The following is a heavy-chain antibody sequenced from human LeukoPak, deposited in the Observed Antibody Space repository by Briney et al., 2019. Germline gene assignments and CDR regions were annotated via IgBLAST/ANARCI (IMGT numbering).Heavy chain of an antibody. CDR3: ASLGDIVVVVADNAFDI. CDR1: GFTFSSYE. Sequence: PGGSLRLSGAASGFTFSSYEMNWVRQAPGKGMEWVSYISSSGSTIYYPDSVKGRFTISRDNAKNSLYLQMNSLRAEDTAVYYCASLGDIVVVVADNAFDIWGQGTMVTVSS. V-gene: IGHV3-48*03. J-gene: IGHJ3*02. CDR2: ISSSGSTI. D-gene: IGHD2-15*01.